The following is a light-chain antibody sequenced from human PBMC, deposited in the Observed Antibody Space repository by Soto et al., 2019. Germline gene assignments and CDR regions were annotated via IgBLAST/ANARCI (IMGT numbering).Light chain of an antibody. CDR1: NIGNKS. Sequence: SYELTQPPSVSVAPGKTARITCGGNNIGNKSVHWYQQKPGQAPVLVIYYDSDRPSGIPERFSGSNSGNTATLTISRVEAGDEADYYCQVWDSSSDLVFGGGTKLTVL. CDR2: YDS. CDR3: QVWDSSSDLV. J-gene: IGLJ2*01. V-gene: IGLV3-21*04.